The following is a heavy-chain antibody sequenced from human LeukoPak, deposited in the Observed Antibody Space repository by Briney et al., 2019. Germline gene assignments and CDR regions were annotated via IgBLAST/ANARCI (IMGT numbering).Heavy chain of an antibody. CDR3: ARDPGRELREYYFDY. CDR2: IYYSGST. J-gene: IGHJ4*02. Sequence: SETLSLTCTVSGGSISSYYWSWIRQPPGKGLEWIGYIYYSGSTNYNPSLKSRVTISVDTSKNQFSLKLSSVTAADTAVYYCARDPGRELREYYFDYGGQGTLVTVSS. V-gene: IGHV4-59*01. CDR1: GGSISSYY. D-gene: IGHD1-26*01.